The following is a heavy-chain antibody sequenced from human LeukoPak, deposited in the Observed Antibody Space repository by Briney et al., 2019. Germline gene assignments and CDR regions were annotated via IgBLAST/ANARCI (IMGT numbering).Heavy chain of an antibody. V-gene: IGHV3-23*01. Sequence: GGSLRLSCAASGFTFSSYAMSGVRQAPGKGLEWVSAISGSGGSTYYADSVKGRFTISRDNSKNTLYLQMNSLRAEDTAVYYCAKDPEENSSSPEFDYWGQGTLVTVSS. J-gene: IGHJ4*02. CDR2: ISGSGGST. CDR1: GFTFSSYA. D-gene: IGHD6-6*01. CDR3: AKDPEENSSSPEFDY.